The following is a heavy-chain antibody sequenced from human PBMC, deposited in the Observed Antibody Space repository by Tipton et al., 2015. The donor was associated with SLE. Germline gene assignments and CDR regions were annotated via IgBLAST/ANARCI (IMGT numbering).Heavy chain of an antibody. CDR3: AREGGAAKTFDY. D-gene: IGHD2-15*01. Sequence: LRLSCAVSGYSIRTGYYWGWIRQPPGKGLEWIATIFHTGNTYYRSSLRSRTTISVDTSRNQFSLKMTSMTAADTAVYYCAREGGAAKTFDYWGQGTLVTVSS. CDR2: IFHTGNT. CDR1: GYSIRTGYY. J-gene: IGHJ4*02. V-gene: IGHV4-38-2*02.